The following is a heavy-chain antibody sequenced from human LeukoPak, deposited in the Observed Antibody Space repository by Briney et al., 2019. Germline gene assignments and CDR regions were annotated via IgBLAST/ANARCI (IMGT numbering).Heavy chain of an antibody. CDR1: GGSISSYY. CDR3: ARASIAAGAFDI. D-gene: IGHD6-25*01. J-gene: IGHJ3*02. V-gene: IGHV4-59*12. CDR2: IYYSGST. Sequence: SETLSLTCTVSGGSISSYYWSWIRQPPGKGLEWIGYIYYSGSTNYNPSLKSRVTISVDTSKNQFSLKLSSVTAADTAVYYCARASIAAGAFDIWGQGTMVTVSS.